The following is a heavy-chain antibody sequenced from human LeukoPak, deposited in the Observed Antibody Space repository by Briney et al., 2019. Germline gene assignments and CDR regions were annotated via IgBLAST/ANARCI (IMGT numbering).Heavy chain of an antibody. D-gene: IGHD5/OR15-5a*01. CDR1: GDSISTSNSY. Sequence: PSETLSLTCTVSGDSISTSNSYWGWIRQPPGKGLEWIGSIYYSGNTYYNASLKSRVTISVDTSKNQFSLKLTSVTAADTAVYFCATLVSTRYYFDYWGQGTLVTVSS. CDR3: ATLVSTRYYFDY. J-gene: IGHJ4*02. V-gene: IGHV4-39*01. CDR2: IYYSGNT.